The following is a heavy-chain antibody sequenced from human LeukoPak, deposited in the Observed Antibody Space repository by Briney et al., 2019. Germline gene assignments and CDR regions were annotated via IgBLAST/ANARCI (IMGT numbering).Heavy chain of an antibody. Sequence: SETLSLTCAVYGGSFSGYYWSWIRQPPGKGLEWIGEINHSGSTNYNPSLKSRVPISVDTSKNQFSLKLSSVTAADTAVYYCARGPGGRMRYYDSSGYCRFDYWGQGTLVTVSS. V-gene: IGHV4-34*01. D-gene: IGHD3-22*01. CDR2: INHSGST. CDR1: GGSFSGYY. CDR3: ARGPGGRMRYYDSSGYCRFDY. J-gene: IGHJ4*02.